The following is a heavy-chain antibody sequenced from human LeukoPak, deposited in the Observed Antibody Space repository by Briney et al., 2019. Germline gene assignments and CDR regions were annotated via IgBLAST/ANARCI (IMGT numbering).Heavy chain of an antibody. J-gene: IGHJ4*02. CDR1: GHDFTSYW. CDR2: IHPSDSET. CDR3: ARRYYYDSSGYYYFDY. D-gene: IGHD3-22*01. V-gene: IGHV5-51*01. Sequence: GESLKISCRSSGHDFTSYWIAWVRQLPGKGLEWMGIIHPSDSETQYGPSFQGQVTISADKSISTAYLQWSSLKASDTAMYYCARRYYYDSSGYYYFDYWGQGTLVTVSS.